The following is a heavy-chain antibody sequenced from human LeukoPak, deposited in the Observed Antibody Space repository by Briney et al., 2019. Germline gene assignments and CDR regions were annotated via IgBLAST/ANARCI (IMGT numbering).Heavy chain of an antibody. CDR2: IWNAGTNT. Sequence: GGSLRLSCAASGFSFSTYGMHWVRQAPGKGLDWVALIWNAGTNTYYADSVKGRFTISRDNSKNTLYLQMNSLRAEDTAVYYCAGDTPPGGDCYFDYWGQGTLVIVSS. CDR3: AGDTPPGGDCYFDY. CDR1: GFSFSTYG. J-gene: IGHJ4*02. V-gene: IGHV3-33*01. D-gene: IGHD3-16*01.